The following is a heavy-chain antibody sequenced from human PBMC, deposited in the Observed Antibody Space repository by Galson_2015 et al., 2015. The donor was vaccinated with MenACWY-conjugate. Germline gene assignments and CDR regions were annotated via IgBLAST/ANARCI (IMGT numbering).Heavy chain of an antibody. Sequence: SVKVSCKASGYSFTTYAMIWVRQAPGQGLERMGWINTDTGKPTYAQGFTGRFVFSLDTSVSTAYLQINDLKAEDTAVYFCARSTGGYCSGGSCYWGSWGQGTLVSVSS. J-gene: IGHJ5*02. CDR3: ARSTGGYCSGGSCYWGS. D-gene: IGHD2-15*01. V-gene: IGHV7-4-1*02. CDR2: INTDTGKP. CDR1: GYSFTTYA.